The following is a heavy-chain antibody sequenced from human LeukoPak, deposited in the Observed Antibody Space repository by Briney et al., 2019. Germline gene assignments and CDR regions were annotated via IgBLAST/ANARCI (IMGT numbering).Heavy chain of an antibody. D-gene: IGHD2-21*02. V-gene: IGHV4-4*07. CDR3: ARDRHIGHIVVVTAIGPDAFDI. CDR2: IYTSGST. CDR1: GGSISSYY. Sequence: SETLSLTCTVSGGSISSYYWSWIRQPAGKGLEWIGRIYTSGSTNYNPSLKSRVTMSVDTSKNQFSLKLSSVTAADTAVYYCARDRHIGHIVVVTAIGPDAFDIWGQGTMVTVSS. J-gene: IGHJ3*02.